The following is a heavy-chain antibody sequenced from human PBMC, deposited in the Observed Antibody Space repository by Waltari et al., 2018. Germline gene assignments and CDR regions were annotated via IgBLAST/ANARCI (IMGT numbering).Heavy chain of an antibody. D-gene: IGHD6-25*01. V-gene: IGHV3-48*01. J-gene: IGHJ3*02. Sequence: EVQLVESGGGLVQPGGSLRLSCAASGFTFSSYSMTWVRQAPGKGLEWVSYISSSSSTIYYADAVKGRFTISRDNAKNSLYLQMNSLRAEDTAVYYCARIARLNAFDIWGQGTMVTVSS. CDR2: ISSSSSTI. CDR1: GFTFSSYS. CDR3: ARIARLNAFDI.